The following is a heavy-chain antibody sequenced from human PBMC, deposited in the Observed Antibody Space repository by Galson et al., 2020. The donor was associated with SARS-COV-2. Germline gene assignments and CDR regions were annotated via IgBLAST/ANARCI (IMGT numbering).Heavy chain of an antibody. CDR1: GGSISSSRYS. D-gene: IGHD3-16*02. V-gene: IGHV4-39*01. Sequence: ASETLSLTITVPGGSISSSRYSWGPIRQSPGKRLAQIWRLDDSDSTYYHPCLESRVTITVHRSKIQFSLELSSVTAADTAVYCWARHVRVGKIIVDDSKSFGYWGHGTLVIVTS. CDR2: LDDSDST. CDR3: ARHVRVGKIIVDDSKSFGY. J-gene: IGHJ4*01.